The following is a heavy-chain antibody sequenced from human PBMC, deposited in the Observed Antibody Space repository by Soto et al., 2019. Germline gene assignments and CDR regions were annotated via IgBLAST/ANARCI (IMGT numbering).Heavy chain of an antibody. CDR1: GFSLSTSGVG. CDR2: IYWDDDK. Sequence: QITLKESGPTLVKPTQTLTLTCTFSGFSLSTSGVGVGWIRQPPGKALEWLALIYWDDDKRYSPSLKSRLTITKDTSKNQVVLTMTNMDPVDTATYYCAHRYDFCSGYPQLRTNWFDPWGQGTLVTVSS. D-gene: IGHD3-3*01. J-gene: IGHJ5*02. CDR3: AHRYDFCSGYPQLRTNWFDP. V-gene: IGHV2-5*02.